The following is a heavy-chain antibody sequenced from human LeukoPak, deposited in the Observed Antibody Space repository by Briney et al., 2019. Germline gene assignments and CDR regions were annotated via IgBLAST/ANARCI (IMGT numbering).Heavy chain of an antibody. D-gene: IGHD2-2*01. V-gene: IGHV4-38-2*01. CDR3: VRQYDSYYCYYVDV. Sequence: SETVSLTCAVSGHSLSNGYYWVRIRQPPGKGLEWIGSLYHSDSTYYNPSLKSRVTMSVDTSKNQFSLKLSFENAESTAVCFGVRQYDSYYCYYVDVWPKGTKVTVSS. J-gene: IGHJ6*03. CDR1: GHSLSNGYY. CDR2: LYHSDST.